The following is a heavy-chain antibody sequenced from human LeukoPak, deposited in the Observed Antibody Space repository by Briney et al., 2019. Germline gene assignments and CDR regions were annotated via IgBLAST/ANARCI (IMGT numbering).Heavy chain of an antibody. CDR2: IYPGDSDT. CDR3: ARQWGDCSSTSCYSAY. J-gene: IGHJ4*02. V-gene: IGHV5-51*01. CDR1: GYSFASYW. D-gene: IGHD2-2*01. Sequence: GESLKISCKGSGYSFASYWIAWVRQMPAKGLEWMGSIYPGDSDTRYSPSFQGQVTISADNSVSTAYLQWSNLKASDTAIYYCARQWGDCSSTSCYSAYWGQGTLVTVSS.